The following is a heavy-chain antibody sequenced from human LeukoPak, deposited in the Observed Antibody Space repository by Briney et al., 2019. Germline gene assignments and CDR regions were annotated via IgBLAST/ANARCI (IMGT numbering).Heavy chain of an antibody. Sequence: GGSLRPSCATSGFIFNTYALSWVRQAPGKGLEWVSAISGSGASAFYADSVTGRFSISRDNSENTLYLHMNTLRAEDTAVYYCAKLADYCSGGSCSADYWGQGTLVTVSS. J-gene: IGHJ4*02. CDR1: GFIFNTYA. V-gene: IGHV3-23*01. D-gene: IGHD2-15*01. CDR3: AKLADYCSGGSCSADY. CDR2: ISGSGASA.